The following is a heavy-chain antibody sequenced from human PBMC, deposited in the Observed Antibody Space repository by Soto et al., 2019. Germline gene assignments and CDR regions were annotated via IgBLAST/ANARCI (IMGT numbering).Heavy chain of an antibody. CDR2: IYYSGTT. CDR3: ARREIQGPIDY. CDR1: GYSISSSNW. V-gene: IGHV4-28*01. J-gene: IGHJ4*02. D-gene: IGHD1-26*01. Sequence: QVQLQESGPGLVKPSDTLSLTCAVSGYSISSSNWWGWIRQPPGKGLEWIGYIYYSGTTYYNPSLKRRVTMSVDTHKNHFSLKLTSVTAVDTAVYYCARREIQGPIDYWGQGTLVTVSS.